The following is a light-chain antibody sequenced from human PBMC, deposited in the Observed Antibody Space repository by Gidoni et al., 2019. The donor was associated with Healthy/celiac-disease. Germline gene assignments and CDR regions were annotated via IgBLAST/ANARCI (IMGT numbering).Light chain of an antibody. CDR1: QSVLYSSNNKNY. J-gene: IGKJ5*01. CDR3: QQYYSTPQIT. V-gene: IGKV4-1*01. CDR2: WAS. Sequence: DIVMIQSPDSLAVFLGERATINCKSSQSVLYSSNNKNYLAWYQQKPGQPPKLLIYWASTRESGVPDRFSGSGSGTDFTLTSRSLQAEGVAVYYCQQYYSTPQITFXQXTRLEIK.